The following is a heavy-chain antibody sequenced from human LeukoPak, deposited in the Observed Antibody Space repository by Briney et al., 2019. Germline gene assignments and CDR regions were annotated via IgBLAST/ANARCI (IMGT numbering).Heavy chain of an antibody. V-gene: IGHV4-30-2*01. CDR3: ARSLGVGPLF. CDR2: IYHSEST. Sequence: WVRQMPGKGLEWIGYIYHSESTYYNPSLKSRVTISVDRSKNQFSLKLTSVTAADTAVYYCARSLGVGPLFWGQGTLVTVSS. D-gene: IGHD3-16*01. J-gene: IGHJ4*02.